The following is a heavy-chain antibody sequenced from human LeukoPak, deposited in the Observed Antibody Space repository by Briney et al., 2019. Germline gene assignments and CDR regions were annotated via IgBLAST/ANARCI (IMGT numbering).Heavy chain of an antibody. CDR1: GFTFSSYA. Sequence: GGSLRLSCAASGFTFSSYAMSWVRQAPGKGLEWVSAISGSGGSTYYADSVKGRFTISRDNSKNTLYLQMNSQRAEDTAVYYCAKGGDSSSWYFPDYYYYYYMDVWGKGTTVTVSS. CDR2: ISGSGGST. D-gene: IGHD6-13*01. J-gene: IGHJ6*03. CDR3: AKGGDSSSWYFPDYYYYYYMDV. V-gene: IGHV3-23*01.